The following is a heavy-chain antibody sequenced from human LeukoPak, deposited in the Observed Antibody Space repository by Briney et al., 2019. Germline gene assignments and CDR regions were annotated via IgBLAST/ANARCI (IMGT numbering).Heavy chain of an antibody. Sequence: KSSETLSLTCTVSGGSISSYYWSWIRQPPGKGLEWIGYIYYSGSTNYNPSLKSRVTISVDTSKNQFSLKLSSVTAADTAVYYCATSYDSSGYYYSDYWGQGTLVTVSS. V-gene: IGHV4-59*08. D-gene: IGHD3-22*01. CDR3: ATSYDSSGYYYSDY. CDR2: IYYSGST. CDR1: GGSISSYY. J-gene: IGHJ4*02.